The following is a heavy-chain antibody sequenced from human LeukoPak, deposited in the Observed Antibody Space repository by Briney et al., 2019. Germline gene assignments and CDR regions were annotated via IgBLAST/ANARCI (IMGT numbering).Heavy chain of an antibody. CDR2: VYYTGST. J-gene: IGHJ4*02. V-gene: IGHV4-59*01. Sequence: PSETLSLTCTVSGGSISTYYWSWMRQPPGKGLEWIGYVYYTGSTNYNPSLKSRLTISVDTSKNQFSLKLSSVTAADTAVYYCARDRRGYDWDFDYWGQGTLVTVSS. CDR3: ARDRRGYDWDFDY. CDR1: GGSISTYY. D-gene: IGHD5-12*01.